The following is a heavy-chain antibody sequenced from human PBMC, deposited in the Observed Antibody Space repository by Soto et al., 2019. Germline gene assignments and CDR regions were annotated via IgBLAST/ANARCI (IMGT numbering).Heavy chain of an antibody. Sequence: SKTLSLTCIVSGASMNDYYGSWVRQPPGKALEWIGYMHSTGRANSNSSLNSRVSISVDTSKNRFSLSLTSVTPADTAVYYCVRSGHSFEGAMWGRGILVTVSS. V-gene: IGHV4-59*01. J-gene: IGHJ4*02. CDR1: GASMNDYY. CDR3: VRSGHSFEGAM. D-gene: IGHD2-2*01. CDR2: MHSTGRA.